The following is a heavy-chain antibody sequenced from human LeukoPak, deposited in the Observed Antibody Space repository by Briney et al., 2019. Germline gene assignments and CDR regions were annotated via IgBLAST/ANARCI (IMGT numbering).Heavy chain of an antibody. D-gene: IGHD1-1*01. CDR1: AYTFTVYF. J-gene: IGHJ6*02. V-gene: IGHV1-2*02. CDR2: INPNRGST. CDR3: ARDRCTTGTTGCYDYGMVV. Sequence: ASVTLSSKASAYTFTVYFMHWVRQAAEQGLEWMGWINPNRGSTQYAQKFQSSVTMTWHTYISTAYMEVRRLRSDDAAVYYCARDRCTTGTTGCYDYGMVVWGQGTTVTVS.